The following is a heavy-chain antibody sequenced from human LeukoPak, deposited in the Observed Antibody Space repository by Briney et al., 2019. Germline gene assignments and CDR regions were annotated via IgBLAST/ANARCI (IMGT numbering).Heavy chain of an antibody. V-gene: IGHV1-69*05. CDR1: GGTFSSYA. J-gene: IGHJ4*02. CDR2: IFPIFGTA. Sequence: SVKVSFKSSGGTFSSYAISWVRQAPGQGLEWMGRIFPIFGTANNPYTFQGRVMITTDEYTSTAYMELSSLRSEGTAVYYCARDQAPMGYDYSGQGTLVTVSS. D-gene: IGHD5-12*01. CDR3: ARDQAPMGYDY.